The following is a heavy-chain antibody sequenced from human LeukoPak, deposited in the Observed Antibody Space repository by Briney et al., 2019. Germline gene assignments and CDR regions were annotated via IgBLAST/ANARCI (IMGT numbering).Heavy chain of an antibody. CDR3: ARDVQYSSSWYVLYY. CDR1: GGAFSSYA. D-gene: IGHD6-13*01. Sequence: ASVKVSCKASGGAFSSYAISWVRQAPGQGLEWMGIINPSGGSTSYAQKFQGRVTMTRDMSTSTVYMELSSLRSEDTAVYYCARDVQYSSSWYVLYYWGQGTLVTVSS. V-gene: IGHV1-46*01. CDR2: INPSGGST. J-gene: IGHJ4*02.